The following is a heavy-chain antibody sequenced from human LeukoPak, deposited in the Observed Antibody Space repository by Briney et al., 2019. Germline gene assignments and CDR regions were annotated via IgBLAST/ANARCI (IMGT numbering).Heavy chain of an antibody. CDR2: IYYSGST. CDR1: GGSISSYY. D-gene: IGHD6-19*01. J-gene: IGHJ4*02. CDR3: ARASGRWLVLG. Sequence: KPSETLSLTCTVSGGSISSYYWGWIRQPPGKGLEWIGSIYYSGSTYYNPSLKSRVTISVDTSKNQFSLKLSSVTAADTAVYYCARASGRWLVLGWGQGTLVTVSS. V-gene: IGHV4-39*07.